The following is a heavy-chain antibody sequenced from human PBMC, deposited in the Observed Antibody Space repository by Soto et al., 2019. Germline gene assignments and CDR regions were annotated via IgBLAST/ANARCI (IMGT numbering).Heavy chain of an antibody. V-gene: IGHV1-18*01. J-gene: IGHJ6*02. CDR1: VYTFTSYG. Sequence: VASVKVSCKASVYTFTSYGISCVRQAPGQGLEWMGWISAYNGNTNYAQKLQGRVTMTTDTSTSTAYVELRSLKSDDTAVYYCARRGESYYFYGMDVWGQGTTVTVSS. CDR2: ISAYNGNT. CDR3: ARRGESYYFYGMDV.